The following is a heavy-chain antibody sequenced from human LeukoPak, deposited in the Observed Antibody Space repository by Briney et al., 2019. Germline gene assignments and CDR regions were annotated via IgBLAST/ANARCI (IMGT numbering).Heavy chain of an antibody. V-gene: IGHV1-18*04. J-gene: IGHJ4*02. CDR3: ARGIAAAGWYFDY. CDR2: ISAYNGNT. D-gene: IGHD6-13*01. CDR1: GYTFTGYY. Sequence: ASVKVSCKASGYTFTGYYMHWVRQAPGQGLEWMGWISAYNGNTNYAQKLQGRVTMTTDTSTSTAYMELRSLRSDDTAVYYCARGIAAAGWYFDYWGQGTLVTVSS.